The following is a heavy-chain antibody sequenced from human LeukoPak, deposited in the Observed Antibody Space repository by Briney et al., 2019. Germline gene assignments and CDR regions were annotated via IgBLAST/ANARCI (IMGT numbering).Heavy chain of an antibody. V-gene: IGHV3-30*01. CDR1: GFTFSSYA. J-gene: IGHJ4*02. CDR2: ISYDGGNT. Sequence: GGSLRLSCAASGFTFSSYAMHWVRQAPGKGLEGVAVISYDGGNTYYADSVKGRFTISRDNSKNTLYLQLNSLRAEDTAVYYCARDSTYYYGSGRSGPHYFDYWGQGTLAAVSS. D-gene: IGHD3-10*01. CDR3: ARDSTYYYGSGRSGPHYFDY.